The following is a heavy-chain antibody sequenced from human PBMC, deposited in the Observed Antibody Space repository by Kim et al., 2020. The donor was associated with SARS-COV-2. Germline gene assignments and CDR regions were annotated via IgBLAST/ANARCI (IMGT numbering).Heavy chain of an antibody. CDR2: INSDGSST. J-gene: IGHJ6*02. CDR1: GFTFSSYW. CDR3: ARAEDLIGAGMDV. D-gene: IGHD4-17*01. V-gene: IGHV3-74*01. Sequence: GGSLRLSCAASGFTFSSYWMHWVRQAPGKGLVWVSRINSDGSSTSYADSVKGRFTISRDNAKNTLYLQMNSLRAEDTAVYYCARAEDLIGAGMDVWGQGTTVTVSS.